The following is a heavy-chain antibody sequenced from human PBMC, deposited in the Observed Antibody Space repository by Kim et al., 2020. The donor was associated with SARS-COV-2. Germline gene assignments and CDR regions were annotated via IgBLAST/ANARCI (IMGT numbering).Heavy chain of an antibody. D-gene: IGHD2-8*01. CDR2: IDRAGTI. Sequence: GGSLRLSCAASGFTFSSHAMNWVRQPPGKRPEWVSYIDRAGTIFYADFVGGRFTISRDNAKSSLFLQMNSLKEEDTAVNYCARQGVTYDDWGRGTLVTVS. V-gene: IGHV3-48*02. J-gene: IGHJ4*02. CDR1: GFTFSSHA. CDR3: ARQGVTYDD.